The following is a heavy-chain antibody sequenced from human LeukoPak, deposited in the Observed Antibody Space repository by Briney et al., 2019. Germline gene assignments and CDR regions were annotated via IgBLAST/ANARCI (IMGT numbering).Heavy chain of an antibody. CDR2: IYHSGST. V-gene: IGHV4-30-2*01. Sequence: SQTLSLTCTVSGGSISSGGYYWSWIRQPPGKGLEWIGYIYHSGSTYYNPSLKSRVTISVDRSKNQFSLKLSSVTAADTAVYYCARWGFLDFWSGYQGFDYWGQGTLVTVSS. D-gene: IGHD3-3*01. CDR3: ARWGFLDFWSGYQGFDY. J-gene: IGHJ4*02. CDR1: GGSISSGGYY.